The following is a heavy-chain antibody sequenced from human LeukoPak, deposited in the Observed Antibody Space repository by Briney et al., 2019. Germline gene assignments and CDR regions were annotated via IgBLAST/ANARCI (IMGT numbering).Heavy chain of an antibody. J-gene: IGHJ6*03. CDR2: IKQDGGEK. D-gene: IGHD2-15*01. CDR1: GFTFSSYW. CDR3: AKNGDRGAYCTGGTCYPYFYYYMDV. Sequence: RGSLRLSCAASGFTFSSYWMSWVRQTPGKGLEWVANIKQDGGEKYYVESVKGRFTISRDNAKNSLYLQMNSLRAEDTAVYYCAKNGDRGAYCTGGTCYPYFYYYMDVWGKGTTVTI. V-gene: IGHV3-7*01.